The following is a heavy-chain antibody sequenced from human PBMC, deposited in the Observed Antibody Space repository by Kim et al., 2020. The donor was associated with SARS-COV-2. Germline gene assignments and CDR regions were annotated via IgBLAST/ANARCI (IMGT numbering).Heavy chain of an antibody. V-gene: IGHV1-18*04. J-gene: IGHJ5*02. CDR2: ISAYNGNT. CDR3: ARDRSCSSGWYCRPHNWFDP. CDR1: GYTFTSYG. D-gene: IGHD6-19*01. Sequence: ASVKVSCKASGYTFTSYGISWVRQAPGQGLEWMGWISAYNGNTNYAQKLQGRVTMTTDTSTSTAYMELRSLRSDDTAVYYCARDRSCSSGWYCRPHNWFDPWGQGTLVTVSS.